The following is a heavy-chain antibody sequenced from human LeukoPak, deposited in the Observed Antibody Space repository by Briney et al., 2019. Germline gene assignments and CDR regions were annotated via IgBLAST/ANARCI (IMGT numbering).Heavy chain of an antibody. J-gene: IGHJ5*02. CDR1: GYTFTDYY. CDR3: ARGRRGWFDP. V-gene: IGHV1-8*02. CDR2: MNPNSGNT. Sequence: GASVKVSCKASGYTFTDYYMHWVRQAPGQGLEWMGWMNPNSGNTGYAQKFQGRVTMTRNTSISTAYMELSSLRSEDTAVYYCARGRRGWFDPWGQGTLVTVSS.